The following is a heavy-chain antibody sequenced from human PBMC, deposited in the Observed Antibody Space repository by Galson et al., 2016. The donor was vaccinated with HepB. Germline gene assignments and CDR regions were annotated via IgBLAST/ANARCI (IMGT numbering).Heavy chain of an antibody. Sequence: SVKVSCKASGGTFNRYAISWVRQAPGQGLEWMGGIIPLFGTASYAQKFQGRVTITADESTSTVYMELSSLRFEDTAVYYCARRKFSSSWFDYWGQGTLVTVSS. V-gene: IGHV1-69*13. CDR3: ARRKFSSSWFDY. D-gene: IGHD6-13*01. J-gene: IGHJ4*02. CDR1: GGTFNRYA. CDR2: IIPLFGTA.